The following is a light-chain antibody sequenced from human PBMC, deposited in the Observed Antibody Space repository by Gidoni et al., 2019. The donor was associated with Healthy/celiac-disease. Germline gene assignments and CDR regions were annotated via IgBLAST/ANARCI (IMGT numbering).Light chain of an antibody. CDR3: QQYGSSPPYT. J-gene: IGKJ2*01. Sequence: EIVLTQSPGTLSLSPGERATLSCRASQSVSSSYLAWYQQTPGQAPRLLIYGASSRATGSPDRFSGSGSGTDFTLTISRLEPEDFAVYYCQQYGSSPPYTFXQXTKLEIK. CDR2: GAS. CDR1: QSVSSSY. V-gene: IGKV3-20*01.